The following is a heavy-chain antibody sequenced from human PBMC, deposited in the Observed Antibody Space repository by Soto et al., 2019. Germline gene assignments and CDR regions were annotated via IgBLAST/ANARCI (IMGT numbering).Heavy chain of an antibody. CDR1: GFTFSIYG. Sequence: QVQLVESGGGVVQPGRSLRLSCTASGFTFSIYGMHWVRQAPGKGLEWVAVISYDVSNKYYADSVKGRFTISRDKSKNTLYLHMNSLRAEDTAVYYCAKSMAAPGSLDYWGLGTLVTVSS. J-gene: IGHJ4*02. V-gene: IGHV3-30*18. CDR3: AKSMAAPGSLDY. CDR2: ISYDVSNK. D-gene: IGHD6-13*01.